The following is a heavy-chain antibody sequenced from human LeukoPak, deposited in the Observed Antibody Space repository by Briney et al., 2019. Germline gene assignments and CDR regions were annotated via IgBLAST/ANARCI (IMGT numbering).Heavy chain of an antibody. D-gene: IGHD1-26*01. CDR1: GFTFSSYG. CDR2: ISYDGSNK. CDR3: AKDRGAYSPYYYYGMDV. J-gene: IGHJ6*04. V-gene: IGHV3-30*18. Sequence: GGTLRLSSAASGFTFSSYGMHWVRQAPGKGLEWVAVISYDGSNKYYADSVKGRFTISRDNSKNTLYLQMNSLRAEDTAVYYCAKDRGAYSPYYYYGMDVWGKGTTVTVSS.